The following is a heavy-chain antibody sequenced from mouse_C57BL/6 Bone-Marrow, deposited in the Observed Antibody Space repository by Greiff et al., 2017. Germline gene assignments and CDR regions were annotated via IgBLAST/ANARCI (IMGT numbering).Heavy chain of an antibody. CDR2: IYPYNGDS. Sequence: VQLQQSGPELVKPGASVKISCKASGYSFTGYCMPWVKQSPGQLLDWIGDIYPYNGDSSYNQKFKGKATLTVDKSSSTAYMELRSLTSEDSAVYYCALMTNYALDYWGQGTSLTVSS. V-gene: IGHV1-31*01. CDR1: GYSFTGYC. D-gene: IGHD2-3*01. J-gene: IGHJ4*01. CDR3: ALMTNYALDY.